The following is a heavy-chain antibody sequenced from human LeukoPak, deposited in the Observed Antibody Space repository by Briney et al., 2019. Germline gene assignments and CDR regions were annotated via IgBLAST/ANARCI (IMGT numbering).Heavy chain of an antibody. CDR1: GFTFSSYS. CDR2: SSSSSSYI. J-gene: IGHJ6*02. D-gene: IGHD4-17*01. Sequence: PGGSLRLSCAASGFTFSSYSMNWVRQAPGKGLEWVSSSSSSSSYIYYADSVKGRFTISRDNAKNSLYLQMNSLRAEDTAVYYCAKESTVTTTLYYYYGMDVWGQGTTVTVSS. CDR3: AKESTVTTTLYYYYGMDV. V-gene: IGHV3-21*04.